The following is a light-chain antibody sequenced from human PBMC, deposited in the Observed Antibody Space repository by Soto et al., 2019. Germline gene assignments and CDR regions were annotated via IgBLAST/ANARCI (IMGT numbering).Light chain of an antibody. J-gene: IGKJ1*01. CDR2: KAS. CDR3: QQYNSYSRT. V-gene: IGKV1-5*03. Sequence: DIQMTQSPSTQSASVGDRVTITCRASQSISTWLAWYQQKPGKAPKVLIYKASSLESGVPSRFSGSGSGTEFTLTISSLQPDDFATYYCQQYNSYSRTFGQGTKVEIK. CDR1: QSISTW.